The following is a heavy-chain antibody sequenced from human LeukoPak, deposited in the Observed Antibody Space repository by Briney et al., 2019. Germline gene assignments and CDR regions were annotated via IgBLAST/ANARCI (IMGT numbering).Heavy chain of an antibody. Sequence: SVKVSCKSSGGTFSNYAIIWVRQAPGEGLEWMGRIIPILGIANYAQKFQCRVTITADKSTSTAYMELSSLRSEDTAVYYCASVDTAIVIDYWGQGTLVTVSS. CDR2: IIPILGIA. J-gene: IGHJ4*02. CDR3: ASVDTAIVIDY. CDR1: GGTFSNYA. V-gene: IGHV1-69*04. D-gene: IGHD5-18*01.